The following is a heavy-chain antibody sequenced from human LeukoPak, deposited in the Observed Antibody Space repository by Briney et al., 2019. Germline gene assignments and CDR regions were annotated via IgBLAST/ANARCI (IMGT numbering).Heavy chain of an antibody. D-gene: IGHD2/OR15-2a*01. CDR3: ARAARQGFSMVGVPVFLFRF. V-gene: IGHV4-31*03. CDR1: GGSISSGASD. J-gene: IGHJ2*01. Sequence: SQTLSLTCTVSGGSISSGASDWGWIRQHPKRGLEWVGYINHSGSTYYNPSLGSRVTMSVDTSKNQFSLKLSSVTAADSAVYYCARAARQGFSMVGVPVFLFRFWGRGTLVTVSS. CDR2: INHSGST.